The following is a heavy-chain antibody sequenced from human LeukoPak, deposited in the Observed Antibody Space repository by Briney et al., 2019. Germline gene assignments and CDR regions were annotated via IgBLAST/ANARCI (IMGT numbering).Heavy chain of an antibody. J-gene: IGHJ4*02. V-gene: IGHV1-18*01. CDR1: GYGFTSHG. D-gene: IGHD3-9*01. Sequence: ASVKVPCKASGYGFTSHGISWVRQAPGQGLEWMGWISAYNGNTNYAQKLQGRVTMTTDTSTSTAYMELRSLRSDDTAVYYCARGGDGDILTGLVFDYWGQGTLVTVSS. CDR2: ISAYNGNT. CDR3: ARGGDGDILTGLVFDY.